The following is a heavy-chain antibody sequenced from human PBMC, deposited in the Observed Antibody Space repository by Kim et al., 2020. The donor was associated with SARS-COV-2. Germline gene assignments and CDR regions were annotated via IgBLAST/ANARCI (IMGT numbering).Heavy chain of an antibody. J-gene: IGHJ6*02. Sequence: SETLSLTCAVSGGSISSSNWWSWVRQPPGKGLEWIGEIYHSGSTNYNPSLKSRVTISVDKSKNQFSLKLSSVTAADTAVYYCARGSVAGQYYYYYGMDVWGQGTTVTVSS. CDR2: IYHSGST. V-gene: IGHV4-4*02. CDR3: ARGSVAGQYYYYYGMDV. CDR1: GGSISSSNW. D-gene: IGHD6-19*01.